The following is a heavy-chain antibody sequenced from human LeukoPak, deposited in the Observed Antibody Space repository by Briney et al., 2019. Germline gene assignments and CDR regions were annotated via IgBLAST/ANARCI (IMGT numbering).Heavy chain of an antibody. Sequence: GASVKVSCKTSGYTFSDYYIHWVRQAPGQGLEWMGWINPSSGDTNYAQKFLGRVTMTRDTSISTAYIELSRLKSDDTAVYYCARKVYWYDTSDYHYFDSWGQGTLVTVSS. V-gene: IGHV1-2*02. CDR2: INPSSGDT. D-gene: IGHD3-22*01. CDR3: ARKVYWYDTSDYHYFDS. J-gene: IGHJ4*02. CDR1: GYTFSDYY.